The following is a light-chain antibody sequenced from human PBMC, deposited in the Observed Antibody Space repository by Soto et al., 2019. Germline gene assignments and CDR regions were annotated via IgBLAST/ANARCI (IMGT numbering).Light chain of an antibody. CDR1: SGSVSSTSY. V-gene: IGLV8-61*01. Sequence: QTVVTQERSLSVSPGGTVTLTCGLTSGSVSSTSYPSWYQQTPGQAPRTLIYNTDTRSSGVPDRFSGSILGNKAALTITGAQADDECDYYCILYMGRGISVFGGGTKLTVL. CDR2: NTD. CDR3: ILYMGRGISV. J-gene: IGLJ3*02.